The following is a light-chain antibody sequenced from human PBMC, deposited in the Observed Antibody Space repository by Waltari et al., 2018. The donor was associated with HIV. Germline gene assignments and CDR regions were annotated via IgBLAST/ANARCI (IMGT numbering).Light chain of an antibody. CDR1: QSISTY. CDR3: QQSHSTPLT. Sequence: DIQMTQSPSSLSASVGDRVTITCRASQSISTYLNWYRQKSGEAPKLLISGASSLQRGVPSRFSGSGSGTEFSLTISSLETEDFAVYYCQQSHSTPLTFGGGTKVEIK. V-gene: IGKV1-39*01. J-gene: IGKJ4*01. CDR2: GAS.